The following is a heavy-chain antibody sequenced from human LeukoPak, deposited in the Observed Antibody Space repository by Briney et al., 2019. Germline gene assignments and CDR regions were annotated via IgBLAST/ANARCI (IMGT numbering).Heavy chain of an antibody. D-gene: IGHD6-19*01. CDR2: IRSKAYGGTT. V-gene: IGHV3-49*04. Sequence: GSLRLSCTASGFTFGDYAMSWVRQAPGKGLEWVGFIRSKAYGGTTEYAASVKGRFTISRDDSKSIAYLQMNSLKTEDTAVYYCTRDVAGYFDYWGQGTLVTVSS. J-gene: IGHJ4*02. CDR1: GFTFGDYA. CDR3: TRDVAGYFDY.